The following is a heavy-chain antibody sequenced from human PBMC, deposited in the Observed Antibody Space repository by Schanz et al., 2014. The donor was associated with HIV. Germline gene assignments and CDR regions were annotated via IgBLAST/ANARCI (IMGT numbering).Heavy chain of an antibody. CDR3: ARAWYHDGSGSYYRNYGMDV. J-gene: IGHJ6*02. D-gene: IGHD3-10*01. V-gene: IGHV1-46*01. CDR1: GYTFTGYY. Sequence: QVQLVQSGAEVKKPGASVKVSCKASGYTFTGYYMHWVRQAPGQGLEWMGIINPSGGSTTYAQKFQGRVTMTRDTSTRTVHMELSSLRSEDTAVYYCARAWYHDGSGSYYRNYGMDVWGQGTTVTVSS. CDR2: INPSGGST.